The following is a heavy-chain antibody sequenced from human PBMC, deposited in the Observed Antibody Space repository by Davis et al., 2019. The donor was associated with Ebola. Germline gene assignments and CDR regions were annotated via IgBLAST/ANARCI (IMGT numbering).Heavy chain of an antibody. V-gene: IGHV4-4*07. J-gene: IGHJ2*01. CDR1: GGSISGYK. CDR2: VFNSGGT. CDR3: ARDAGEWDQSKWYFQV. D-gene: IGHD1-26*01. Sequence: PGGSLRLSFSVSGGSISGYKWSWIRQSAGKGLEWIGLVFNSGGTNYNPSLESRVTMSVDTSKNLVSLRLTSLTAADTAVYYCARDAGEWDQSKWYFQVWGRGTRVTVSS.